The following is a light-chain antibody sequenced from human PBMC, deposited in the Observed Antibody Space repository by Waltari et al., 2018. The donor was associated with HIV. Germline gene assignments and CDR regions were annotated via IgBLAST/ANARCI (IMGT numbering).Light chain of an antibody. Sequence: QSVLTQPPSVSAAPGQKVTISCSGSTSNIGTNYVSWYQRLPGPAPKLLIYDDGARPSGIPARFCGSKSGTSATLGITGLQTGDEADYYCGTWDSSLSAVVFGTGTKVTVL. V-gene: IGLV1-51*01. CDR2: DDG. J-gene: IGLJ1*01. CDR3: GTWDSSLSAVV. CDR1: TSNIGTNY.